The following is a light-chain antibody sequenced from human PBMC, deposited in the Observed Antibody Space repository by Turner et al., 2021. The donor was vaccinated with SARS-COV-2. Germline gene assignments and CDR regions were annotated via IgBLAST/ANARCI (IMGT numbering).Light chain of an antibody. Sequence: DIVMTPSPDSLAVSLGERATINCKSSQNLFYSSSNQNYLDWYQKKPGQPPKLLIDWASIRESGVPDRFSGSGSGTDFTLTISILQAGDVAVYYCHKYYATPRTFGQGTTVEIK. CDR3: HKYYATPRT. CDR1: QNLFYSSSNQNY. J-gene: IGKJ1*01. CDR2: WAS. V-gene: IGKV4-1*01.